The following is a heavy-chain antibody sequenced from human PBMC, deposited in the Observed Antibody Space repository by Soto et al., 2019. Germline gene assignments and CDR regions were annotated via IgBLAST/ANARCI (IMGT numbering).Heavy chain of an antibody. J-gene: IGHJ4*02. V-gene: IGHV3-23*01. CDR1: GFTFSSYA. CDR2: ISGSGGST. CDR3: AKDPGTTVIPLYYSDY. Sequence: GGSLRLSCAASGFTFSSYAMSWVRQAPGKGLEWVSAISGSGGSTYYADSVKGRFTISRDNSKNTLYLQMNSLRAEDTAVYYCAKDPGTTVIPLYYSDYWGQGTLVTVS. D-gene: IGHD4-4*01.